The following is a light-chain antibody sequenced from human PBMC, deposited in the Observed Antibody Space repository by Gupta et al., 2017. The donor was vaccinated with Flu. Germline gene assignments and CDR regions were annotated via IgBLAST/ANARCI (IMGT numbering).Light chain of an antibody. CDR2: EVS. CDR1: SSDVGGYNY. CDR3: SSYTSSSTDVV. J-gene: IGLJ2*01. Sequence: SALTQPASVSGSPGQSITISCTGTSSDVGGYNYVSWYQQHPGKAPKLMIYEVSNRPPGVSKRVSGAKSGNTASLTISGLQAEDEADYYCSSYTSSSTDVVFGGGTKLTVL. V-gene: IGLV2-14*01.